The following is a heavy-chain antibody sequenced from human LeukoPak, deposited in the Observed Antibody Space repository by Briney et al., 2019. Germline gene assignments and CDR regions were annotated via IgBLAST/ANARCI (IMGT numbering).Heavy chain of an antibody. V-gene: IGHV1-8*01. D-gene: IGHD1-26*01. CDR1: GYTFTSYD. CDR3: ARGYRGSYWYYYYMDV. J-gene: IGHJ6*03. CDR2: MNPNSGNT. Sequence: GASVTVSCKASGYTFTSYDINWARQATGQGLEWMGWMNPNSGNTGYAQKFQGSVTMTRSTSISTAYMELSSLRSEDTAVYYCARGYRGSYWYYYYMDVWGKGTTVTISS.